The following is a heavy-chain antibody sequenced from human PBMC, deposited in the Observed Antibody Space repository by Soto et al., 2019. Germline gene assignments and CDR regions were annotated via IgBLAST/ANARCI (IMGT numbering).Heavy chain of an antibody. Sequence: GGSLRLSCAASGFTFSSYAMHWVRQAPGKGLEYVSAISSNGGSTYYANSVEGRFTISRDNSKNTLYLQMGSLRAEDMAVYYCARGIAGSVYGMDVWGQGTTVTVSS. D-gene: IGHD2-15*01. V-gene: IGHV3-64*01. CDR1: GFTFSSYA. CDR3: ARGIAGSVYGMDV. J-gene: IGHJ6*02. CDR2: ISSNGGST.